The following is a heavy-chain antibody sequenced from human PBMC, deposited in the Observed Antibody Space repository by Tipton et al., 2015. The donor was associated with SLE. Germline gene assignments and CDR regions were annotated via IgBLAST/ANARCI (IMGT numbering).Heavy chain of an antibody. D-gene: IGHD7-27*01. CDR2: IYTSGST. V-gene: IGHV4-61*02. Sequence: TLSLTCAVYGGSISSGSYYWSWIRQPAGKGLEWIGRIYTSGSTNYNPSLKSRVTISVDTSKNQFSLKLSSVTAADTAVYYCARGAGDDYYYYYMDVWGKGTTVTVSS. CDR3: ARGAGDDYYYYYMDV. CDR1: GGSISSGSYY. J-gene: IGHJ6*03.